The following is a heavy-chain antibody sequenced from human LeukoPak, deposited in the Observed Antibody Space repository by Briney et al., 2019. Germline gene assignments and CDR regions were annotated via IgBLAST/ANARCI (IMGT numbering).Heavy chain of an antibody. CDR3: ARVVKTDYYDSRGYPDY. Sequence: NPSQTLSLTCTVSGGSISSSNWWSWVRQPPGKGLEWIGEIYHSGSTNYNPSLKSRVTISVDTSKNQFSLKLSSVTAADTAVYYCARVVKTDYYDSRGYPDYWGQGTLVTVSS. J-gene: IGHJ4*02. CDR1: GGSISSSNW. V-gene: IGHV4-4*02. D-gene: IGHD3-22*01. CDR2: IYHSGST.